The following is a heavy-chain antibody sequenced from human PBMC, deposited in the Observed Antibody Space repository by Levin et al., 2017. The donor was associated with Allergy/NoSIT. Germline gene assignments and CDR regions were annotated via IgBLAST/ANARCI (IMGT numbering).Heavy chain of an antibody. CDR3: ARGSSSRWYVYFFDY. J-gene: IGHJ4*02. CDR1: GFTVSINY. V-gene: IGHV3-66*01. Sequence: SGGSLRLSCAASGFTVSINYMTWVRQAPGKGLEWVSVLYSGGSTYYADSVKDRFTISRDNSKNTLYLQMNNLTAEDTAVYFCARGSSSRWYVYFFDYWGQGTLVTVSS. D-gene: IGHD6-19*01. CDR2: LYSGGST.